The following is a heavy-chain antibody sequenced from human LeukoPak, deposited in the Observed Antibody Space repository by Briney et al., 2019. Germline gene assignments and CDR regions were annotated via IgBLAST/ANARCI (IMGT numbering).Heavy chain of an antibody. CDR1: GFNFNNYW. Sequence: GESLKISCEASGFNFNNYWVGWVRQMPGKGLEWMGIIYPGDYDTRYSPSFQGHVTISVDKSISTAYLQWRSLRASDTAMYFCAGHSFDTVDAFDVWGQGTIFTVSA. V-gene: IGHV5-51*01. CDR3: AGHSFDTVDAFDV. CDR2: IYPGDYDT. J-gene: IGHJ3*01. D-gene: IGHD2-2*02.